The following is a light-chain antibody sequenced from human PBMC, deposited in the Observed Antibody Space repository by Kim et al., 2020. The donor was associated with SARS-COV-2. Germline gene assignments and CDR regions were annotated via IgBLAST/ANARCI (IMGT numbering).Light chain of an antibody. CDR1: QSISHY. V-gene: IGKV1-39*01. CDR2: AAS. Sequence: GDRVTITGRASQSISHYLNWYQQKPGKAPQLLIYAASSLQSEVPSRFSGSGSGTDFTLTISSLQPEDSATYYCQQSYSAPRTFGQGTKLEI. CDR3: QQSYSAPRT. J-gene: IGKJ2*01.